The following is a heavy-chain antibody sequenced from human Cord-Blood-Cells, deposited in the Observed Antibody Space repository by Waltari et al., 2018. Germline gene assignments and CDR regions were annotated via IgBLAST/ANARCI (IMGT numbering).Heavy chain of an antibody. CDR3: AREVVVAATPGGAFDI. CDR1: GGSFSGYY. J-gene: IGHJ3*02. Sequence: QVQLQQWGAGLLTPSQPLSLTCAVYGGSFSGYYWRWIRQPPGKGLEWIGEINHSGSTNYNPSLKSRVTISVDTSKNQFSLKLSSVTAADTAVYYCAREVVVAATPGGAFDIWGQGTMVTVSS. V-gene: IGHV4-34*01. CDR2: INHSGST. D-gene: IGHD2-15*01.